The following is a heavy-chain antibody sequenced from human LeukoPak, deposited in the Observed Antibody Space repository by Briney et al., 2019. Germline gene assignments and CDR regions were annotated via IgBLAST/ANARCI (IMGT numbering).Heavy chain of an antibody. CDR1: GYTFTSYD. V-gene: IGHV1-8*01. Sequence: ASVKVSCKASGYTFTSYDINWVRQATGQGLERMGWMNPNSGNTGYAQKFQGRVTMTRNTSISTAYMELSSLRSEDTAVYYCARVPLLLSSTSPFDYWGQGTLVTVSS. CDR2: MNPNSGNT. J-gene: IGHJ4*02. D-gene: IGHD2-2*01. CDR3: ARVPLLLSSTSPFDY.